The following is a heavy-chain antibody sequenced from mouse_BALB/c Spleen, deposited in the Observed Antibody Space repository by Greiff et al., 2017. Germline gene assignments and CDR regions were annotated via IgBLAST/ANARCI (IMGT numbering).Heavy chain of an antibody. D-gene: IGHD2-2*01. Sequence: EVQLVESGGGLVKPGGSLKLSCAASGFTFSDYYMYWVRQTPEKRLEWVATISDGGSYTYYPDSVKGRFTISRDNAKNNLYLQMSSLKSEDTAMYYCARGGYYDAMDYWGQGTSVTVSS. CDR1: GFTFSDYY. V-gene: IGHV5-4*02. J-gene: IGHJ4*01. CDR3: ARGGYYDAMDY. CDR2: ISDGGSYT.